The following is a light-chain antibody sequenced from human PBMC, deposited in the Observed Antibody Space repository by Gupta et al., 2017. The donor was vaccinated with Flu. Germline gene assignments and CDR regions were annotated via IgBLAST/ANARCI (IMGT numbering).Light chain of an antibody. CDR2: DAT. V-gene: IGLV2-11*01. Sequence: QSAPTQPRSVSGSPGPSVTICCTGTSGAVGSSNRVSCYPQPPDKPHKLILYDATERPSGVPDRFSGSKSGNTASLSISGLKADDEADYYCSSHAGRVSWVFGTGTTVTVL. CDR1: SGAVGSSNR. J-gene: IGLJ1*01. CDR3: SSHAGRVSWV.